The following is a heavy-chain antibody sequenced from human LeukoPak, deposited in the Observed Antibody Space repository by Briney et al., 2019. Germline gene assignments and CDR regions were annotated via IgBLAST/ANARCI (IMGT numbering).Heavy chain of an antibody. V-gene: IGHV3-23*01. CDR1: GFTFSSYA. CDR3: AKAVSSITMIACPDY. J-gene: IGHJ4*02. CDR2: ISGSGGST. D-gene: IGHD3-22*01. Sequence: GGSLRLSCAASGFTFSSYAMSWARQAPGKGLEWVSAISGSGGSTYYADSVKGRFTISRDNSKNTLYLQMNSLRAEDTAVYYCAKAVSSITMIACPDYWGQGTLVTVSS.